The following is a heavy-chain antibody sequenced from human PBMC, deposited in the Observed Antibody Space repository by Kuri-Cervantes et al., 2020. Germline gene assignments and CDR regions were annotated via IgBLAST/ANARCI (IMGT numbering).Heavy chain of an antibody. V-gene: IGHV3-30*03. CDR2: ISYDGSTK. D-gene: IGHD3-22*01. Sequence: GESLKISCAASGFTFSSFGMHWVRQAPGKGLEWVAVISYDGSTKYYADSVKGRFTISRDNSKNTLYLQMNSLRAEDTAVYYCARNHPYYYDSSGTFDYWGQGTLVTVSS. CDR1: GFTFSSFG. J-gene: IGHJ4*02. CDR3: ARNHPYYYDSSGTFDY.